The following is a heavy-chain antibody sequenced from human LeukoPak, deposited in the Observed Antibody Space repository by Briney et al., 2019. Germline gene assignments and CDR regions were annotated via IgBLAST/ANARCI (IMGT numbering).Heavy chain of an antibody. CDR2: IYHIGST. Sequence: SETLSLTCTVSGGSISSSTYYWGWIRQPPGKGLEWIGSIYHIGSTYYNPSLKSRVTISVDTSKNQFPLKLSSVTAADTAVYYCARSIRERYSYGSYNWFDPWGQGTLVTVSS. CDR3: ARSIRERYSYGSYNWFDP. J-gene: IGHJ5*02. CDR1: GGSISSSTYY. V-gene: IGHV4-39*06. D-gene: IGHD5-18*01.